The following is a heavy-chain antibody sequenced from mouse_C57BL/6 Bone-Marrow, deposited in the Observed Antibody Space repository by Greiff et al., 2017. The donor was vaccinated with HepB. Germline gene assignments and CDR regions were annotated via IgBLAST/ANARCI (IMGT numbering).Heavy chain of an antibody. CDR3: TRDAYGNYYAMDY. CDR1: GYTFTDYE. Sequence: QVQLQHSGAELVRPGASVTLSCKASGYTFTDYEMHWVKQTPVHGLEWIGAIDPETGGTAYNQKFKGKAILTADKSSSTAYMELRSLTSEDSAVYYCTRDAYGNYYAMDYWGQGTSVTVSS. CDR2: IDPETGGT. D-gene: IGHD2-1*01. J-gene: IGHJ4*01. V-gene: IGHV1-15*01.